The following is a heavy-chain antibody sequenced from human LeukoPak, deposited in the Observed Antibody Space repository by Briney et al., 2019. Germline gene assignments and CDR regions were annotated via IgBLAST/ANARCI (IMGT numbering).Heavy chain of an antibody. D-gene: IGHD3-10*01. J-gene: IGHJ6*03. CDR1: GYTFTSYG. CDR3: ARDRYYGSGSYYNYYYMDV. Sequence: ASVKVSCKASGYTFTSYGISWVRQAPGQGLEWMGWISAYNGNTNYAQKLQGRVTMTRDTSISTAYMELSRLRTDDTAVYYCARDRYYGSGSYYNYYYMDVWGKGTTVTISS. CDR2: ISAYNGNT. V-gene: IGHV1-18*01.